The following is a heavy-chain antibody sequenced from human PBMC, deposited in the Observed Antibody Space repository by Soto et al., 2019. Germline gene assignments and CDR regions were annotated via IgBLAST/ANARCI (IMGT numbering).Heavy chain of an antibody. Sequence: PSETLSLTCTVSGGSISSYYWSWIRQPPGKGLEWIGYIYYSGSTNYNPSLKSRVTISVDTSKNQFSLKLSSVTAADTAVYYCARHVGNWGWSSWFDPWGQGTLVTVSS. CDR2: IYYSGST. D-gene: IGHD3-16*01. CDR1: GGSISSYY. CDR3: ARHVGNWGWSSWFDP. J-gene: IGHJ5*02. V-gene: IGHV4-59*08.